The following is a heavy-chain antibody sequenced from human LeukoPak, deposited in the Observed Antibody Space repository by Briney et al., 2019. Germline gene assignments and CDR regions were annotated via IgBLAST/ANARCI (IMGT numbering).Heavy chain of an antibody. Sequence: GGSLRLSCAASGFTFSSYWMSWVRQAPGKGLEWVANIKQDGSEKYYVDSVKGRFTISRDNAKNSLYLQMNSLRAEDTAVYYCASPGYYDSSGYYYNWRASDIWGQGTMVTVSS. V-gene: IGHV3-7*01. CDR2: IKQDGSEK. D-gene: IGHD3-22*01. CDR3: ASPGYYDSSGYYYNWRASDI. CDR1: GFTFSSYW. J-gene: IGHJ3*02.